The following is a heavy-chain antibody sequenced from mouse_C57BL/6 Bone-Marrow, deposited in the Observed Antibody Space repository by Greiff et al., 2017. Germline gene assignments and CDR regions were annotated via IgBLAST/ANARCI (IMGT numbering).Heavy chain of an antibody. D-gene: IGHD2-4*01. CDR1: GYTFTSYW. Sequence: VQLQQPGAELVRPGSSVKLSCKASGYTFTSYWMDWVKQRPGQGLEWIGNIYPSDSETHYNQKFKDKATLTVDKSSSTAYMQLSSLTSEDSAVYYGARLGYDDGGFAYWGQGTLVTVSA. V-gene: IGHV1-61*01. CDR3: ARLGYDDGGFAY. CDR2: IYPSDSET. J-gene: IGHJ3*01.